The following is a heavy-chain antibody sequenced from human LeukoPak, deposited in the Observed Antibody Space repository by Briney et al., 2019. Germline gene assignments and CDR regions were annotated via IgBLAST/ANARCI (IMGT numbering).Heavy chain of an antibody. D-gene: IGHD3-3*01. CDR1: GYSFTSYW. J-gene: IGHJ3*02. V-gene: IGHV5-51*01. CDR2: IYPGDSDT. CDR3: ARTYYDFWSGYQSHDAFDI. Sequence: GESLKISCKGSGYSFTSYWIGWVRQMPGKGLEWMGIIYPGDSDTRYSPSFQGQVTISADKSISTAYLQWSNLKASDTAMYYCARTYYDFWSGYQSHDAFDIWGQGTMVTVSS.